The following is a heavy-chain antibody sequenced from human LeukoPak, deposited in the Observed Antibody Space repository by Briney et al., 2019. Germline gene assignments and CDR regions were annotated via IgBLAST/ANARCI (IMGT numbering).Heavy chain of an antibody. Sequence: SETLSLTCAVYGGSFSGYYWSWIRQPPGKGLEWIGEINHSGSTYYNPSLKSRVTISVDTSKNQFSLKLSSVTAADTAVYYCARGGDYYDSSGYYYAAFDIWGQGTMVTVSS. D-gene: IGHD3-22*01. CDR2: INHSGST. CDR3: ARGGDYYDSSGYYYAAFDI. V-gene: IGHV4-34*01. CDR1: GGSFSGYY. J-gene: IGHJ3*02.